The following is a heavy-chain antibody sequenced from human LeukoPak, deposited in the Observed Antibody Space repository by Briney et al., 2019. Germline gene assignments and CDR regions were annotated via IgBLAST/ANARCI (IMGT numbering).Heavy chain of an antibody. CDR1: GGSISSYY. J-gene: IGHJ6*03. D-gene: IGHD2-2*02. CDR2: IYYSGST. V-gene: IGHV4-59*01. Sequence: PSETLSLTCTVSGGSISSYYWSWIRQPPGKGLEWIGYIYYSGSTNYNPSLKSRVTISVDTSKNQFSLKLSSVTAADTAVYYCAREADCSSTSCYTDSYYYYYYMDVWGKGTTVTVSS. CDR3: AREADCSSTSCYTDSYYYYYYMDV.